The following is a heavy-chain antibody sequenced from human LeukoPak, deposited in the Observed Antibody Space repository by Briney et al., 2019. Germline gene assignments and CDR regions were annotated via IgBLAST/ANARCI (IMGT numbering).Heavy chain of an antibody. J-gene: IGHJ4*02. Sequence: SETLSLTRTVSGGSIRSYYWSWLRQSPGKGLDWIGYIYYSGITNYNPSLKSRVTISVDTSKNQFSLKLSSVTAADTAVYYCARVRDSGYYDFDYWGQATLVTVSS. CDR1: GGSIRSYY. CDR2: IYYSGIT. CDR3: ARVRDSGYYDFDY. D-gene: IGHD3-22*01. V-gene: IGHV4-59*01.